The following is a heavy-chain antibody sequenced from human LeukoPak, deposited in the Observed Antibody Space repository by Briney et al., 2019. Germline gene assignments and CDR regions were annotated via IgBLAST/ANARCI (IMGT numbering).Heavy chain of an antibody. D-gene: IGHD4-17*01. V-gene: IGHV4-34*01. CDR3: ARDYGDFPAYYFDY. Sequence: SETLSLTCAVYGGSFSGYYWSWIRQPPGKGLEWIGEINHSGSTNYNPSLKSRVTISVDTSKNQFSLKLSSVTAADTAVYYCARDYGDFPAYYFDYWGQGTLVTVSS. J-gene: IGHJ4*02. CDR2: INHSGST. CDR1: GGSFSGYY.